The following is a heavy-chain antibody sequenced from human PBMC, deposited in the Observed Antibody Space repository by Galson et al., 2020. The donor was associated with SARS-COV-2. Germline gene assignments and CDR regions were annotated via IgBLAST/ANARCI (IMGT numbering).Heavy chain of an antibody. J-gene: IGHJ1*01. D-gene: IGHD2-21*02. CDR1: GGSISSSSYY. CDR3: ARAYCGGDCYGPEYFQH. CDR2: IYYSGST. Sequence: SETLSLTCTVSGGSISSSSYYWGWIRQPPGKGLEWIGSIYYSGSTYYNPSLKSRVTISVDTSKNQFSLKLSSVTAADTAVYYCARAYCGGDCYGPEYFQHWGQGTLVTVSS. V-gene: IGHV4-39*07.